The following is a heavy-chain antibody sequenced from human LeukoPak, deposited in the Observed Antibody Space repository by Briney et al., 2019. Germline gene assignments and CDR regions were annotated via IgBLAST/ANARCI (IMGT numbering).Heavy chain of an antibody. CDR3: ARLIAADPQLDS. CDR2: IHHSGDT. D-gene: IGHD6-13*01. J-gene: IGHJ4*02. CDR1: GVSISSGGYY. Sequence: SQTLSLTCTVSGVSISSGGYYWSWIRQPPGKGLEWIGYIHHSGDTYQNLFLKSRVIVSSDRSKNQFYLKLSSVTAADTAVYYCARLIAADPQLDSWGQGTLVTVSS. V-gene: IGHV4-30-2*01.